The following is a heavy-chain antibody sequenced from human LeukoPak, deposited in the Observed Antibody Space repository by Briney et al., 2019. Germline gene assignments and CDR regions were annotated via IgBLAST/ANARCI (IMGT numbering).Heavy chain of an antibody. CDR3: ARVSHLGELDY. J-gene: IGHJ4*02. CDR2: IKQDGSEK. Sequence: GGSLRLSCAASGFTFSGYWMSWVRQAPGKWLEWVANIKQDGSEKYYVDSVKGRFTISRDNAKNSLYLQVNSLRAEDTAVYYCARVSHLGELDYRGQGTLVTVSS. CDR1: GFTFSGYW. V-gene: IGHV3-7*01. D-gene: IGHD3-16*01.